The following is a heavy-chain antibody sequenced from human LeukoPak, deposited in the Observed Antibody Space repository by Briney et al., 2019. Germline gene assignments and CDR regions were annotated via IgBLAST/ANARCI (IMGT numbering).Heavy chain of an antibody. CDR1: GGSISGTGNY. Sequence: SETLSLTCTVSGGSISGTGNYWGWIRQPPGKGLEWIGSIWDSGSTNYNPSLKSRVTLSIDASKNQFSLQLSSVSAADTAVYYCASGRSGSFGYWVQGTLVTVSS. CDR3: ASGRSGSFGY. CDR2: IWDSGST. D-gene: IGHD3-10*01. J-gene: IGHJ4*02. V-gene: IGHV4-39*07.